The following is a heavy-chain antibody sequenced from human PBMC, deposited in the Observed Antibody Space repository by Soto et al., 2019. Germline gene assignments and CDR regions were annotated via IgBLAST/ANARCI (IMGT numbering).Heavy chain of an antibody. J-gene: IGHJ4*02. CDR3: PLGGYSYGYRHFFDY. D-gene: IGHD5-18*01. V-gene: IGHV3-72*01. CDR1: GFTFSDHY. CDR2: TRNKANSYTT. Sequence: GGSLRLSCAASGFTFSDHYMDWVRQAPGKGLEWVGRTRNKANSYTTEYAASVKGRFTISRDDSKKSLYLQMNSLKTEDTAVYYCPLGGYSYGYRHFFDYWGQGTLVTVSS.